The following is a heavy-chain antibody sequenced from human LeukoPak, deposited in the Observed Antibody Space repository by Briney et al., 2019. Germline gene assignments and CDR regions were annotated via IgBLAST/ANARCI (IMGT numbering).Heavy chain of an antibody. CDR3: ARVAGATRNLGFDY. V-gene: IGHV3-21*01. D-gene: IGHD1-26*01. CDR1: GFTFSSYS. J-gene: IGHJ4*02. CDR2: ISSSSSYI. Sequence: PGGSLRLSCAASGFTFSSYSMNWVRQAPGKGLEWVSSISSSSSYIYYADSVKGRFTISRDNAKNSLYLQMNSLRAEDTAVYYCARVAGATRNLGFDYWGQGTLVTVSS.